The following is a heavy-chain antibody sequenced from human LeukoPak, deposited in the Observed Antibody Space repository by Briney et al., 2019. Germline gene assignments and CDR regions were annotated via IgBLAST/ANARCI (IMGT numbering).Heavy chain of an antibody. CDR1: GFTFSSYG. V-gene: IGHV3-7*01. J-gene: IGHJ4*02. CDR2: IKRDGSDK. Sequence: GRSLRLSCAASGFTFSSYGMHWVRQAPGKGLEWVANIKRDGSDKYYVGSVEGRFTISRDNDKNSLYLQMSSLRAEDTAIYYCARALYNRGWYPDYFDSWGQGALVTVSS. D-gene: IGHD6-19*01. CDR3: ARALYNRGWYPDYFDS.